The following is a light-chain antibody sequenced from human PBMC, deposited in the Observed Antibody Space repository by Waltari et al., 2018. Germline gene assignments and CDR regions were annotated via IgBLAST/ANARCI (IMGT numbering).Light chain of an antibody. J-gene: IGLJ2*01. V-gene: IGLV2-11*01. CDR1: SSDVGDYNY. CDR2: DVT. CDR3: CSYAGRYTFDVV. Sequence: QSALTQPRSVSGSPGQSVTISCTGTSSDVGDYNYVSWYQQHPDKAPKLMIYDVTKRPSGVPDRFAGSKPGNTASLTISGLQAEDEADYYCCSYAGRYTFDVVFGGGTKLTVL.